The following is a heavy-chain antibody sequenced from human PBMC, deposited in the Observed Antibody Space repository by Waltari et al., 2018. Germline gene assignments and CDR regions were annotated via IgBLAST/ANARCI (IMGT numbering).Heavy chain of an antibody. CDR3: ARGGSDSSSWYEYWYFDL. D-gene: IGHD6-13*01. CDR2: IYYSGST. V-gene: IGHV4-59*01. CDR1: GGSISSYY. Sequence: QVQLQESGPGLVKPSETLSLTCTVSGGSISSYYWSWIRQPPGEGLEWLGYIYYSGSTNYNSSLKSRVTISVDTSKNQFALKLSSVTAADTAVYYCARGGSDSSSWYEYWYFDLWGRGTLVTVSS. J-gene: IGHJ2*01.